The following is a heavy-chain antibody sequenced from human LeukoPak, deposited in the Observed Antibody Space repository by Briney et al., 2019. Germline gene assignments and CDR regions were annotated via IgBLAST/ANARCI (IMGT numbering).Heavy chain of an antibody. D-gene: IGHD3-22*01. CDR1: GFTFGDYA. J-gene: IGHJ4*02. CDR3: AKDKDYYDSSTFDY. V-gene: IGHV3-49*04. Sequence: GGSLRLSCTASGFTFGDYAMSWVRQAPGKGLEWVGFIRSKAYGGTTEYAASVKGRFTISRDNAKNSLYLQMNSLRAEDTALYYCAKDKDYYDSSTFDYWGQGTLVTVSS. CDR2: IRSKAYGGTT.